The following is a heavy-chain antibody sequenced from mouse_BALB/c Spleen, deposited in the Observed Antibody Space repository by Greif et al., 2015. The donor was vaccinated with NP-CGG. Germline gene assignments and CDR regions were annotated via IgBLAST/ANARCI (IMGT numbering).Heavy chain of an antibody. CDR2: IWGGGST. J-gene: IGHJ4*01. CDR1: GFSLTSYG. Sequence: VMLVESGPGLVQPSQSLSITCTVSGFSLTSYGVHWVRQSPGKGLEWQGVIWGGGSTDYNAAFISRLSISKDNSKSQVFFKMNSLQANDTAIYYCARKYGNYYAMDYWGQGTSVTVSS. CDR3: ARKYGNYYAMDY. D-gene: IGHD2-10*02. V-gene: IGHV2-2*02.